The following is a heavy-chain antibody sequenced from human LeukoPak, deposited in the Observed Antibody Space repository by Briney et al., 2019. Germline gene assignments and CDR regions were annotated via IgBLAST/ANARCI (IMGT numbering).Heavy chain of an antibody. J-gene: IGHJ3*02. V-gene: IGHV3-7*01. CDR3: AVDYGGKSGAFDI. D-gene: IGHD4-23*01. CDR1: GFTFSSYW. CDR2: IKQDGSEK. Sequence: GGSLRLSCAASGFTFSSYWMSWVRQAPGKGLEWVANIKQDGSEKYYVDSVKGRFTISRDNAKNSLYLQMNSLRAEDTAVYYCAVDYGGKSGAFDIWGQGTMVTVSS.